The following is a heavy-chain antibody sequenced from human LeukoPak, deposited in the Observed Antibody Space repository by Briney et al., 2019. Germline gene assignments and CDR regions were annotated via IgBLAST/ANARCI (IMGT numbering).Heavy chain of an antibody. CDR3: ARGGYSASGSYYY. Sequence: SETLSPTCTVSGGSISGYYWSWIRQPAGKGLEWIGRIYPSGSTNYNPSLKSRVTMSVDKSKNQFSLQLSSVTAADTAVYYCARGGYSASGSYYYWGQGTLVTVSS. CDR2: IYPSGST. CDR1: GGSISGYY. D-gene: IGHD3-10*01. J-gene: IGHJ4*02. V-gene: IGHV4-4*07.